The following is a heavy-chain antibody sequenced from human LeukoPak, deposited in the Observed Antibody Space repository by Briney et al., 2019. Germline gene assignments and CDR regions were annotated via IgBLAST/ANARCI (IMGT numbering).Heavy chain of an antibody. CDR2: INPNSGGT. CDR3: AGNQPTTNYYYYGMGV. J-gene: IGHJ6*02. D-gene: IGHD1-1*01. V-gene: IGHV1-2*02. Sequence: VKVSCKASGYTFTGYYMHWVRQAPGQGLEWMGWINPNSGGTNYAQKFQGRVTMTRDTSISTAYIELSRLRSDDTAVYYCAGNQPTTNYYYYGMGVWGQGTTVTVSS. CDR1: GYTFTGYY.